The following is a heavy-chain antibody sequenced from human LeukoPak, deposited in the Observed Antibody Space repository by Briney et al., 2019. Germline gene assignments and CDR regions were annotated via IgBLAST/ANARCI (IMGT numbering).Heavy chain of an antibody. J-gene: IGHJ4*02. CDR1: GFTFSNYG. CDR2: ISGSGGST. CDR3: ARARSAAGTGAGGGMIDY. Sequence: PGGSLRLSCTASGFTFSNYGMSWVRQAPGKGLEWVSGISGSGGSTYYADSVKGRFTISRDNAKNSLYLQMNSLRAEDTALYYCARARSAAGTGAGGGMIDYWGQGTLVTVSS. V-gene: IGHV3-23*01. D-gene: IGHD6-13*01.